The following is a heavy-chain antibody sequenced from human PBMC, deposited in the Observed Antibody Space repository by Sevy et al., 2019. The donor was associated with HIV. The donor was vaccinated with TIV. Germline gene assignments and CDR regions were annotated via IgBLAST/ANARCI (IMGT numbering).Heavy chain of an antibody. Sequence: GGSLRLSCAASGFTFSNYWMTWVRQAPGKGLEWVANIKVDGSEKYYVDSVKGRFTISRDNAKNSLYLQMNSLRAEDTAVYHCARDCSSTTCLWRLDVWGQGTTVTVSS. CDR3: ARDCSSTTCLWRLDV. CDR1: GFTFSNYW. V-gene: IGHV3-7*03. CDR2: IKVDGSEK. D-gene: IGHD2-2*01. J-gene: IGHJ6*02.